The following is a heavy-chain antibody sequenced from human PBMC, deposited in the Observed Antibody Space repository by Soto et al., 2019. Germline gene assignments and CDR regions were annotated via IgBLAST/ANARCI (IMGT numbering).Heavy chain of an antibody. CDR1: GFTFSNAW. Sequence: GGSLRLSCAASGFTFSNAWMNWVRQAPGKGLEWVGRIKSKTDGGTTDYAAPVKGRFTISRDDSKNTLYLQMNSLKTEDTAVYYCTTVYGSSWRNYYYGMDVWGQGTTVTVSS. D-gene: IGHD6-13*01. CDR3: TTVYGSSWRNYYYGMDV. J-gene: IGHJ6*02. CDR2: IKSKTDGGTT. V-gene: IGHV3-15*07.